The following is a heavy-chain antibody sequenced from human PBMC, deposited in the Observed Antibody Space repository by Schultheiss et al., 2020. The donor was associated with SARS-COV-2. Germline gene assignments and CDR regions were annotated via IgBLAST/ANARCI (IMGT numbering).Heavy chain of an antibody. Sequence: ASVKVSCKASGGTFSSYAISWVRQAPGQGLEWMGWINPNSGGTNYAQKFQGWVTMTRDTSISTAYMELSRLRSDDTAVYYCARGGVADCSSTSCYDYYYYGMDVWGQGTTVTVAS. CDR1: GGTFSSYA. V-gene: IGHV1-2*04. CDR2: INPNSGGT. J-gene: IGHJ6*02. CDR3: ARGGVADCSSTSCYDYYYYGMDV. D-gene: IGHD2-2*01.